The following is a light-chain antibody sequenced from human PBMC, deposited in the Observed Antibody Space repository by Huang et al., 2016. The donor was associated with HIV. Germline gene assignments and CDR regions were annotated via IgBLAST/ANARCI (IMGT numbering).Light chain of an antibody. J-gene: IGKJ2*01. CDR1: QSVLYGSNNKNY. V-gene: IGKV4-1*01. CDR3: HQYYTTPYT. CDR2: WAS. Sequence: DIVMTQSPDSLAVSLGVRATIKCKSSQSVLYGSNNKNYLAWYQHKAGQPPKLILYWASTRESGVPDRFTGSGSGTDFTLTIDNLQAEDVAVYYCHQYYTTPYTFGQGTRLEI.